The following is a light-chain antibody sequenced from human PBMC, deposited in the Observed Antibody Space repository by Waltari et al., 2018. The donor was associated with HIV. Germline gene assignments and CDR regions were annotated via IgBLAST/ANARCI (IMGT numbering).Light chain of an antibody. J-gene: IGLJ2*01. CDR2: EVT. V-gene: IGLV2-14*01. Sequence: QSALTQPASVSGSLGQSITISCTGTNSDVGGYKSVSCYHHHPGKAPKVMICEVTYRPSGVCNRFSGSKSGNTASLTISGLQAADEADYACQVWHNITAIFGGGTKLTV. CDR1: NSDVGGYKS. CDR3: QVWHNITAI.